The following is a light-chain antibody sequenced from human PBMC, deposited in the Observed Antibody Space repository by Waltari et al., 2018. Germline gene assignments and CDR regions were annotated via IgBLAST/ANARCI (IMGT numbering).Light chain of an antibody. CDR2: DVS. J-gene: IGKJ1*01. V-gene: IGKV1-5*01. CDR1: QSISSW. Sequence: DIQMTQSPSTLSASVGDRVTITCRASQSISSWLAWYQQKPGKAPKLLIYDVSSLESGVPSRFSGSGSGTEFTLTISSLQSEDSAIYYCQQYNIWPWTFGQGTKVDIK. CDR3: QQYNIWPWT.